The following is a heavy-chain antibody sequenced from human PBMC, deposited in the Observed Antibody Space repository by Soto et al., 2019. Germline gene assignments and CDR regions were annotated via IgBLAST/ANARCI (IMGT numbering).Heavy chain of an antibody. Sequence: GGSLRLSCAASGFTFSSYAMSWVRQAPGKGLEWASAISGSGGSTYYADSVKGRFTISRDNSKNTLYLQMNSLRAEDTAVYYCASHNYYDSSGYYYRGGNYYYGMDVWDQGTTVTV. D-gene: IGHD3-22*01. CDR3: ASHNYYDSSGYYYRGGNYYYGMDV. CDR1: GFTFSSYA. CDR2: ISGSGGST. V-gene: IGHV3-23*01. J-gene: IGHJ6*02.